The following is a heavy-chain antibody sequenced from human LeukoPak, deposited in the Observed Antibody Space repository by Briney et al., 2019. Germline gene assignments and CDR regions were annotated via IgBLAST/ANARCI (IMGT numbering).Heavy chain of an antibody. CDR3: AKVLRSSTRSDYYYYMDV. J-gene: IGHJ6*03. CDR1: GLTFSSYA. CDR2: ISGSGGST. D-gene: IGHD2-2*01. Sequence: PGGSLSLSCAASGLTFSSYAMSWVRQAPGPGLEWVSAISGSGGSTYYADSVKGRFTISRDNSKNTVDLQMNSLRAEDTALYYCAKVLRSSTRSDYYYYMDVWGKGTTVTVSS. V-gene: IGHV3-23*01.